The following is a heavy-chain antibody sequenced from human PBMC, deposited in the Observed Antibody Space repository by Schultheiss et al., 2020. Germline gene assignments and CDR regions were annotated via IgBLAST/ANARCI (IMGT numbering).Heavy chain of an antibody. Sequence: SATLSLTCTVSGGSISSGDYYWSWIRQPPGKGLEWIGYIYYSGSTYYNPSLKSRVTISVDTSKNQFSLKLSSVTAADTAVYYCASALDSGFDYWGQGTLVTVAS. V-gene: IGHV4-30-4*01. J-gene: IGHJ4*02. CDR3: ASALDSGFDY. CDR2: IYYSGST. D-gene: IGHD1-26*01. CDR1: GGSISSGDYY.